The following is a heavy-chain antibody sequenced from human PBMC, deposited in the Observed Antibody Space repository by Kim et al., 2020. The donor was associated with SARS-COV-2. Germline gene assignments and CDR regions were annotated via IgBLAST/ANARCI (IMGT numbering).Heavy chain of an antibody. CDR2: INHSGST. CDR3: ARGRAGVVPAPILGIGPHYDYFIMDV. J-gene: IGHJ6*02. V-gene: IGHV4-34*01. CDR1: GGSFSGYY. Sequence: SETLSLTCAVYGGSFSGYYWSWIRQPPGKGLEWIGEINHSGSTNYNPSLKSRVTKSVDTSKNQFSLNLSSVTAADTAFYYCARGRAGVVPAPILGIGPHYDYFIMDVWGQGTTVTVSS. D-gene: IGHD2-2*02.